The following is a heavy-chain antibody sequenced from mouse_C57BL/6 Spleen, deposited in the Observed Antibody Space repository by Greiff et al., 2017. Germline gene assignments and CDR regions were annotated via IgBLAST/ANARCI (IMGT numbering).Heavy chain of an antibody. Sequence: EVKLVESGGGLVQPKGSLKLSCAASGFSFNTYAMNWVRQAPGKGLEWVARIRSKSNNYATYYADSVKDRFTISRDDSESMLYLQMNNLKTEDTAMYYCVRQGNYYGSTTGYFDVWGTGTTVTVSS. CDR3: VRQGNYYGSTTGYFDV. J-gene: IGHJ1*03. CDR1: GFSFNTYA. D-gene: IGHD1-1*01. V-gene: IGHV10-1*01. CDR2: IRSKSNNYAT.